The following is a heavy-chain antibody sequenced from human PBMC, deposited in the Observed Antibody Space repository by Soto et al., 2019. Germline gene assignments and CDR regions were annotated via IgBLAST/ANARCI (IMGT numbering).Heavy chain of an antibody. CDR3: ARSEWIPGWFDY. V-gene: IGHV4-31*03. Sequence: QVHLLESGPGLVKPSQTLSLICHVSGASSSSGGYYWSRIRQRPGGGLVGLGFIDYSGIHHYNPSTKSRATISVDTSKNQFSLKLIAVTAADAALYYCARSEWIPGWFDYWGQGALVTVS. CDR2: IDYSGIH. D-gene: IGHD3-3*01. J-gene: IGHJ4*02. CDR1: GASSSSGGYY.